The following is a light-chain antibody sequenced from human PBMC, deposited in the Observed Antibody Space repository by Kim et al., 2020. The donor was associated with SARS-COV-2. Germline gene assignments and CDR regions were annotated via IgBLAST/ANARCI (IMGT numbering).Light chain of an antibody. CDR1: QSVSSY. Sequence: SLSPGELATLSCRASQSVSSYLAWYQQKPGQAPRLLIYDASNRATGIPARFSGSGSGTDFTLTISSLEPEDFAVYYCQQRSNWITFGQGTRLEIK. CDR3: QQRSNWIT. J-gene: IGKJ5*01. V-gene: IGKV3-11*01. CDR2: DAS.